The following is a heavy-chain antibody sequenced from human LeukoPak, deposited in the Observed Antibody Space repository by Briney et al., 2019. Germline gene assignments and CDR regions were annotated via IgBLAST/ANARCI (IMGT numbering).Heavy chain of an antibody. CDR1: GGSFSGYY. CDR3: ARGIVDGLDY. J-gene: IGHJ4*02. CDR2: INHSGST. D-gene: IGHD1-26*01. Sequence: KTSETLSLTCAVYGGSFSGYYWSWIRQPPGKGLEWIGEINHSGSTNYNLSLKSRVTISVDTSKNQFSLKLSSVTAADTAVYYCARGIVDGLDYWGQGTLVTVSS. V-gene: IGHV4-34*01.